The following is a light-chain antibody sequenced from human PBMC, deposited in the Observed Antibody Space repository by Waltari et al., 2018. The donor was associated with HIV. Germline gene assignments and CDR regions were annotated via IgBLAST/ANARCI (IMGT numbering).Light chain of an antibody. CDR2: AVS. V-gene: IGLV2-14*03. CDR3: SSYTSTSTVYV. J-gene: IGLJ1*01. CDR1: TSDVGGYNS. Sequence: QSALTQPASVSGSPGQSLTISCTGPTSDVGGYNSVPWYQLHPGKAPKRMIYAVSTRPSGVSNRFSGSKSDNTASLTISGLQAEDEADYDCSSYTSTSTVYVFGTGTEVTVL.